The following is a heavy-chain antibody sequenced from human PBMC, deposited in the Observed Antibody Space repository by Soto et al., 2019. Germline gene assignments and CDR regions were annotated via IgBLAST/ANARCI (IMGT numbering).Heavy chain of an antibody. CDR2: IYYSGST. V-gene: IGHV4-61*01. CDR3: ARGPAGYSGSYYFDY. CDR1: GGSVSSGSYY. J-gene: IGHJ4*02. D-gene: IGHD1-26*01. Sequence: QVQLQESGPGLVKPSETLSLTCTVSGGSVSSGSYYWSWIRQSPGKGLEWIGYIYYSGSTNYSPSLKSRVTISVDTSKNQFSLKLSSVTAADTAVYYCARGPAGYSGSYYFDYWGLGPQDTVSS.